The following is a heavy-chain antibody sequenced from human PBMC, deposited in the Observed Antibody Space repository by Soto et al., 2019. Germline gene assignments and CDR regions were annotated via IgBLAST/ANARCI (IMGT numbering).Heavy chain of an antibody. CDR2: IYYSGST. V-gene: IGHV4-31*03. CDR1: GGSVSGGVYY. J-gene: IGHJ1*01. Sequence: QVQLQESGPGLVKPSQTLSLTCTVSGGSVSGGVYYWNWIRQHPEKGLEWIGYIYYSGSTYYNPSLRRRVXISADTSKNQFSLKLSSVTVADTAVYYCARSSVAGAGYFQHWGQGTQVIVSS. D-gene: IGHD6-19*01. CDR3: ARSSVAGAGYFQH.